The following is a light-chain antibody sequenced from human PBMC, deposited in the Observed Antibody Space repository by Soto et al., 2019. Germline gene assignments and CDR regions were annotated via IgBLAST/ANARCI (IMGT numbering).Light chain of an antibody. V-gene: IGKV1-33*01. CDR3: QQYDNLVWT. CDR1: QDISNY. Sequence: DIQMTQSPSSLSASVGDRVTITCQASQDISNYLNWYQQKPGKAPKLLIYDASNLETGVPSRFSGSGSGTDFTFTISCLQPEDMATYYCQQYDNLVWTFGQGTKVEIK. CDR2: DAS. J-gene: IGKJ1*01.